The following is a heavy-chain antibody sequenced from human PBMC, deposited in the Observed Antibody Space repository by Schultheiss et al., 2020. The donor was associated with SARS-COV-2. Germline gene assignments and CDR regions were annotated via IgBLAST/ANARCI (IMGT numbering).Heavy chain of an antibody. CDR3: VKEGDEMGTS. CDR2: IKQDGSEK. V-gene: IGHV3-7*03. CDR1: GFTFSSYW. D-gene: IGHD5-24*01. Sequence: GSLRLSCAASGFTFSSYWMSWVRQAPGKGLEWVANIKQDGSEKYYVDSVRGRFIISRDNAKNSLDLQMNSLRVDDTAVYYCVKEGDEMGTSWGQGTLVTVSS. J-gene: IGHJ4*02.